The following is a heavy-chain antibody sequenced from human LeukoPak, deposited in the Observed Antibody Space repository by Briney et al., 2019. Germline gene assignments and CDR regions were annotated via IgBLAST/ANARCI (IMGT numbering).Heavy chain of an antibody. V-gene: IGHV4-59*01. Sequence: AETLSLICTVSGRSISDYYWTWIRQPPRKGLEWIGYIYYIGGTNYNPSVKSRVNISVDTSKNHFSLKLSAVTAADTAVYYCARRAEAVCTYFVDVWGKGTTVTVSS. J-gene: IGHJ6*03. CDR2: IYYIGGT. CDR3: ARRAEAVCTYFVDV. CDR1: GRSISDYY. D-gene: IGHD6-19*01.